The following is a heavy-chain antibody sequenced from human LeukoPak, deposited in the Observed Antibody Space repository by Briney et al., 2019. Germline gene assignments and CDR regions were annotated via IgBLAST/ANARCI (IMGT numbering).Heavy chain of an antibody. CDR2: IIPIFGTA. V-gene: IGHV1-69*05. CDR1: GGTFSSYA. CDR3: ASGNIAARPGGYYYYMDV. D-gene: IGHD6-6*01. J-gene: IGHJ6*03. Sequence: GSSVKVSCKASGGTFSSYAISWVRQAPGQGLEWMGGIIPIFGTANYAQKFQGRVTITTDESTSTAYMELSSLRSEDTAVYYCASGNIAARPGGYYYYMDVWGKGTRSPSP.